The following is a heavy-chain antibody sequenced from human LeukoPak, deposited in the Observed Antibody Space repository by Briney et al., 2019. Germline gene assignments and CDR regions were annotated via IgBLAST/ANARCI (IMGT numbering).Heavy chain of an antibody. CDR3: TRDNSCSSSGCGNSYMDV. V-gene: IGHV1-2*02. CDR1: GYTFTGYY. CDR2: INPNSGGT. Sequence: GASVKVSCKASGYTFTGYYVHWVRQAPGQGLEWMGWINPNSGGTNYAQKFQGRVTMTRDTSISTAYMELNSLKSDDTAVYYCTRDNSCSSSGCGNSYMDVWGKGTTVTVAS. J-gene: IGHJ6*03. D-gene: IGHD2-2*01.